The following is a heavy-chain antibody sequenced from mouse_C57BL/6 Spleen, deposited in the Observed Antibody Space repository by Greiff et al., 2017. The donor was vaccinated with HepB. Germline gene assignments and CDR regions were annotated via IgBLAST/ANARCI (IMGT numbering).Heavy chain of an antibody. CDR2: IYPRDGST. CDR1: GYTFTSYD. V-gene: IGHV1-85*01. J-gene: IGHJ4*01. Sequence: QVQLQQSGPELVKPGASVKLSCKASGYTFTSYDINWVKQRPGQGLEWIGWIYPRDGSTKYNEKFKGKATLTVDTSSSTAYMELHSLTSEDSAVSFCARPKIYDYDPSYYAMDYWGQGTSVTVSS. CDR3: ARPKIYDYDPSYYAMDY. D-gene: IGHD2-4*01.